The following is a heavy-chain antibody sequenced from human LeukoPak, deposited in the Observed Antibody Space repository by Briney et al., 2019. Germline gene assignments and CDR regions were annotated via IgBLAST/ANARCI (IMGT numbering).Heavy chain of an antibody. CDR3: AKETWIQGYLDY. Sequence: PGASLRLSCAASGFTFSSYGMHWVRQAPGKGLEWVAVIWYDRSNKYYADSVKGRFTISRDNSKNTLYLQMNSLRAEDTAVYYCAKETWIQGYLDYWGQGTLVTVSS. CDR2: IWYDRSNK. V-gene: IGHV3-33*06. D-gene: IGHD5-18*01. J-gene: IGHJ4*02. CDR1: GFTFSSYG.